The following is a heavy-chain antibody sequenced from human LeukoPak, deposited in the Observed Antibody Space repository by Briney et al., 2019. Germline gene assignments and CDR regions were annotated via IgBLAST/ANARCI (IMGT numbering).Heavy chain of an antibody. Sequence: GGSLRLSCAASGFTFSGYGMHWVRQAPGKGLEWVAVIWYDGSNKYYADSVKGRFTISRGNSKNTLYLQMNSLRAEDTAVYYCARDPQTTADDYYYYMDVWGKGTTVTVSS. CDR3: ARDPQTTADDYYYYMDV. V-gene: IGHV3-33*01. D-gene: IGHD4-11*01. CDR2: IWYDGSNK. CDR1: GFTFSGYG. J-gene: IGHJ6*03.